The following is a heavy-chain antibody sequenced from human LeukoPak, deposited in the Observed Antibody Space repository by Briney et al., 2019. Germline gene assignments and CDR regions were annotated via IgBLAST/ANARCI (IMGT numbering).Heavy chain of an antibody. CDR1: GFTFTSSA. V-gene: IGHV1-58*01. CDR2: IVVGSGNT. Sequence: SVKVSCKASGFTFTSSAVQWVRQARGQRLEWIGWIVVGSGNTNYAQKFQERVTITRDMSTSTAYMELSSLRSEDTAVYYCAREGFAASSGWYDYWGQGTLVTVFS. D-gene: IGHD6-19*01. J-gene: IGHJ4*02. CDR3: AREGFAASSGWYDY.